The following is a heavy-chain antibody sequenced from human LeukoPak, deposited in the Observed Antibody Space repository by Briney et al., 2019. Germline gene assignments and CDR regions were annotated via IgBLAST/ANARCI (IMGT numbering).Heavy chain of an antibody. J-gene: IGHJ1*01. Sequence: SETLSLTCTVSGGSVSSGGYYWSWIRQPPGKGLEWIGYISYSGSTDYNPSLKSRVTISVDTSKNQFSLKLSSVIAADTAVYYCARNSLAGTMGYFQHWGQGPGHPVSS. CDR2: ISYSGST. CDR1: GGSVSSGGYY. V-gene: IGHV4-61*08. CDR3: ARNSLAGTMGYFQH. D-gene: IGHD6-13*01.